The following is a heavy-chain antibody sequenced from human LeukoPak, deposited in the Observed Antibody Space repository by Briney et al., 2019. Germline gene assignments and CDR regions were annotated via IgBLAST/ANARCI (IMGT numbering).Heavy chain of an antibody. CDR2: ISKSSALK. Sequence: GGSLRLSCVASEYDFRAYTFTWVRQAPGKGLEYVSSISKSSALKYYSESVRGRFTISRDNAENSLYLDMSNLGAEDTAVYFYVRGDNRDQWGQGTLVTVSS. CDR3: VRGDNRDQ. J-gene: IGHJ4*02. V-gene: IGHV3-21*01. D-gene: IGHD2-2*01. CDR1: EYDFRAYT.